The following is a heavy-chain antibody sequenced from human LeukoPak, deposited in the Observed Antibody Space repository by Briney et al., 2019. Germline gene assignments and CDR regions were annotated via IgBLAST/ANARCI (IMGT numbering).Heavy chain of an antibody. D-gene: IGHD3-10*01. Sequence: SGTLSLTCAVSGASVSSSHWWSWVRQPPGKGLEWIGEIFHSGNTSYNPSLKSRVTISVDKSKNQFSLKLNSVTAADTAVYYCARHAPRGYGAFDIWGQGTMVTVSS. CDR3: ARHAPRGYGAFDI. V-gene: IGHV4-4*02. J-gene: IGHJ3*02. CDR1: GASVSSSHW. CDR2: IFHSGNT.